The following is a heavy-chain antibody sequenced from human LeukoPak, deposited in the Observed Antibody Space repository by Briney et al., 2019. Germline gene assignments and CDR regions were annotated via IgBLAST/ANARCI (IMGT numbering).Heavy chain of an antibody. CDR2: IHPGDSRT. D-gene: IGHD4-17*01. CDR1: GYXFTSYW. Sequence: GESLKISCKGSGYXFTSYWIGWVRPMPGKGLDWMGMIHPGDSRTKYSPSFQGQVTISADKSISTAYLQWSSLKASDTAMYYCARGNDYGDYWLFFFDYWGQGTLVTVSS. J-gene: IGHJ4*02. CDR3: ARGNDYGDYWLFFFDY. V-gene: IGHV5-51*01.